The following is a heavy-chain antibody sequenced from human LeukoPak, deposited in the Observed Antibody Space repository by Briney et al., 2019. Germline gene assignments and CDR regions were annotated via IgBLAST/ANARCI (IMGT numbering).Heavy chain of an antibody. CDR1: GGSISSYY. J-gene: IGHJ4*02. D-gene: IGHD7-27*01. V-gene: IGHV4-59*01. CDR2: ISYSGRT. CDR3: ARKTGDLYYFDY. Sequence: SETLSLTCTVSGGSISSYYWSWIRQPPEKGLEWIGYISYSGRTNYNPSLKSRVTISVDTSKNQFSLRLSSVTAADTAVYYCARKTGDLYYFDYWGQGTLVTVSS.